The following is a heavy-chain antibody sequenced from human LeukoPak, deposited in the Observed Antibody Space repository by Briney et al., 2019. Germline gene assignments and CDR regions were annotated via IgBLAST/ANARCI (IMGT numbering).Heavy chain of an antibody. V-gene: IGHV4-4*07. CDR3: ARGQVYFDY. CDR1: GSSISSYY. Sequence: TSETLSLSCTVSGSSISSYYWSWIRQPARKGLEWIGRIYTSGSTNYNPSLKSRVAMSVDTSKNQFSLKLSSVTAADTAVYCRARGQVYFDYWGQGTLVTVSP. J-gene: IGHJ4*02. CDR2: IYTSGST.